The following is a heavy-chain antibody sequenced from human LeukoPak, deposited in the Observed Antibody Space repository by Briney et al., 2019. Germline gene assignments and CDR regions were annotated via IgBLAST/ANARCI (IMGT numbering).Heavy chain of an antibody. D-gene: IGHD3-22*01. CDR1: GGTFSSYA. V-gene: IGHV1-69*06. Sequence: SVKVSCKASGGTFSSYAISWVRQAPGQGLEWMGGIIPIFGTANYAQKLQGRVTITADKSTSIAYMELSSLRSEDTAVFYCARESQIRYYYDRSGYYYGALDYWGQGSLVTVSS. CDR2: IIPIFGTA. J-gene: IGHJ4*02. CDR3: ARESQIRYYYDRSGYYYGALDY.